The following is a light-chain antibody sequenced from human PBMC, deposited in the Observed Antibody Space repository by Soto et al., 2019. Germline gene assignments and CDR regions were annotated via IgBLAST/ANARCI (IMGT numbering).Light chain of an antibody. CDR3: RSYAGSGTYV. Sequence: QAVVTQPASVSGSPGQSITISCTGTSSDVGSYDLVSWYQQHPGKAPKLLIYEDNKRPSGVSNHFSGSKSGNTASLTISGLQAEDEADYHCRSYAGSGTYVFGTGTKVTVL. J-gene: IGLJ1*01. CDR2: EDN. V-gene: IGLV2-23*01. CDR1: SSDVGSYDL.